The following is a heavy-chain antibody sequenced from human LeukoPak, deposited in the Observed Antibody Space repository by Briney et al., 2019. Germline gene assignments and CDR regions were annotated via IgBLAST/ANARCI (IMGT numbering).Heavy chain of an antibody. D-gene: IGHD2-2*01. CDR2: MYSDGST. J-gene: IGHJ3*02. CDR1: GFTVSSNY. V-gene: IGHV3-66*01. Sequence: GGSLRPSCAASGFTVSSNYISWVRQAPGKGLQWVSIMYSDGSTYYADSVKGRFTISRDNSKNTLYLQMDSLRAEDTAVYYCARALAEYCSSTSCYPDAFDIWGQGTMVTVPS. CDR3: ARALAEYCSSTSCYPDAFDI.